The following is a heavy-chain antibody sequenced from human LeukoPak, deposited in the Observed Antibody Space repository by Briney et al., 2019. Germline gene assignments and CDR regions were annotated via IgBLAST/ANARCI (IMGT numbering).Heavy chain of an antibody. CDR3: ARRILTDYDDAFDI. D-gene: IGHD3-9*01. Sequence: SQTLSLTCTVSGGSISSGDYYWSWTRQHPGKGLEWIGNTYYSGSTYYNPSLKSRVAISVDTSKNQFSLKLSSVTAADTAVYYCARRILTDYDDAFDIWGQGTMVTVSS. J-gene: IGHJ3*02. V-gene: IGHV4-31*03. CDR2: TYYSGST. CDR1: GGSISSGDYY.